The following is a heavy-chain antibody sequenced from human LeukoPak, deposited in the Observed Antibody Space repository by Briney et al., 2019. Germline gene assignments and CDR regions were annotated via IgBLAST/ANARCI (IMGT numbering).Heavy chain of an antibody. CDR1: GGTFTSYG. J-gene: IGHJ3*02. V-gene: IGHV1-18*01. CDR3: AREPHTIFGVVIGASLSDAFDI. CDR2: ISAYNGNT. D-gene: IGHD3-3*01. Sequence: ASVKVSCKASGGTFTSYGISWVRQAPGQGLEWMGWISAYNGNTNYAQKLQGGVTMTTDTSTSTAYMELRSLRSDDTAVYYCAREPHTIFGVVIGASLSDAFDIWGQGTMVTVSS.